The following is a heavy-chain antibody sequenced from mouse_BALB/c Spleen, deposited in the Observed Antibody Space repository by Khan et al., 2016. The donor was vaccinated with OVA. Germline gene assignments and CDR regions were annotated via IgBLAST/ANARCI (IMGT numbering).Heavy chain of an antibody. CDR1: GYTFTNYG. CDR2: INTYTGEP. V-gene: IGHV9-3-1*01. J-gene: IGHJ3*01. Sequence: QIQLVQSGPELKKPGETVKISCKASGYTFTNYGMNWVKQAPGKGLKWMGWINTYTGEPTYADDFKGRFAFSLETSASTAYLQIHNLKNEDTATDFCARSNGNYWFAYWGQGTLVTVSA. CDR3: ARSNGNYWFAY. D-gene: IGHD2-1*01.